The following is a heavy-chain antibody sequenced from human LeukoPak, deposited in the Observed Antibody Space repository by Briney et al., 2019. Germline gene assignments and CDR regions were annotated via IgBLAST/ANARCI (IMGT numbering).Heavy chain of an antibody. Sequence: ASVKVSCKASGYTFTGYFMHWVRQAPGQGLEWMGWIKPSSGGTRYVQKFQGRVTMTRDTSISTAYMELSSLTSDDTAVYYCASLTDWTNAFGIWGQGTMVTVSS. CDR1: GYTFTGYF. V-gene: IGHV1-2*02. D-gene: IGHD1-1*01. CDR2: IKPSSGGT. CDR3: ASLTDWTNAFGI. J-gene: IGHJ3*02.